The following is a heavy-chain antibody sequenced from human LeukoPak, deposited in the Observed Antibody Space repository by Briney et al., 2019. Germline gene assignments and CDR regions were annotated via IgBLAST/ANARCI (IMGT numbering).Heavy chain of an antibody. J-gene: IGHJ5*02. Sequence: GASVTVSCTASGYSFTINYIHWVRQAPGQGLEWMGMIYPRDGSTSYAQKFQGRVTVTRDTSTSTVHMELSGLRSEDTAVYYCARDVSDFWSGYYKDWFDPWGQGTLVTVSS. CDR1: GYSFTINY. CDR2: IYPRDGST. CDR3: ARDVSDFWSGYYKDWFDP. V-gene: IGHV1-46*01. D-gene: IGHD3-3*01.